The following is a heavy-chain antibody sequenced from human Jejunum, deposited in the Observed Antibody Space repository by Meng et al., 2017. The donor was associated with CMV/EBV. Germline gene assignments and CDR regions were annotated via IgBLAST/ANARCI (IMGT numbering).Heavy chain of an antibody. V-gene: IGHV1-3*01. CDR1: GYIFINYA. CDR3: ARDHRSDGSSYSLDP. D-gene: IGHD2-15*01. CDR2: ITAARTDT. J-gene: IGHJ5*02. Sequence: SGYIFINYAMHWVRQAPGQRLEWMGWITAARTDTIYSQKFQGRVTISRDTSANTAYMELSSLTSEDTAIYYCARDHRSDGSSYSLDPWGQGTLVTVSS.